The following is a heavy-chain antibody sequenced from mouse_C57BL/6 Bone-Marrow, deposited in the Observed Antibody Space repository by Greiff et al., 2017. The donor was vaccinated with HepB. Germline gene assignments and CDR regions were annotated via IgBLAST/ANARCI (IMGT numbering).Heavy chain of an antibody. Sequence: EVQLVESGGGLVQPGGSLKLSCAASGFTFSDYYMYWVRQTPEKRLEWVAYISTGGGSTYYPDTVKGRFTISRDNAKNTLYLQMSRLKSEDTAMYYCARPVVARDYAMDYWGQGTSVTVSS. V-gene: IGHV5-12*01. J-gene: IGHJ4*01. CDR1: GFTFSDYY. CDR2: ISTGGGST. CDR3: ARPVVARDYAMDY. D-gene: IGHD1-1*01.